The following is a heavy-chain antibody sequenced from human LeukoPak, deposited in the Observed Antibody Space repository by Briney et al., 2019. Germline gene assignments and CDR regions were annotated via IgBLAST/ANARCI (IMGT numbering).Heavy chain of an antibody. CDR3: ARAGDPSVGGTRHFDH. D-gene: IGHD1-1*01. CDR2: ISSNSLI. J-gene: IGHJ4*02. V-gene: IGHV3-48*01. Sequence: PGGSLRLSCAASGFTFSSYSMIWVRQAPGKGLEWISYISSNSLIYYGDSVKGRCTISRDNAKNSLTLQMNSLRAEDTAVYYCARAGDPSVGGTRHFDHWGQGILVTVSS. CDR1: GFTFSSYS.